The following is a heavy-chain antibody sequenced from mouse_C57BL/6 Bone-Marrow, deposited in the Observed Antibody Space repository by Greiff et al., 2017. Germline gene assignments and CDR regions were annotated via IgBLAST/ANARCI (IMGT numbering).Heavy chain of an antibody. J-gene: IGHJ1*03. CDR3: ASAPLHPHCYFDD. Sequence: VQLQQPGAELVKPGASVKMSCKASGYTFTSYWITWVKQRPGQGLEWIGDIYPGSGSTNYNEKFKSKATLTVDTSSSTAYMQLSSLTSEDSAVYYCASAPLHPHCYFDDWGTGTTVTVSS. CDR2: IYPGSGST. CDR1: GYTFTSYW. V-gene: IGHV1-55*01.